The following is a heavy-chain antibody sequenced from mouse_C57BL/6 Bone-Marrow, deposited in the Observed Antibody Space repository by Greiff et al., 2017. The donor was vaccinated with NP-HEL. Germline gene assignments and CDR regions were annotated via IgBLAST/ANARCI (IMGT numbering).Heavy chain of an antibody. V-gene: IGHV3-6*01. Sequence: EVKLQESGPGLVKPSQSLSLSCSVSGYSFTSGYFCYWNRQFPGNLLEWMGYLSYDGSINYNPYFKNRISFTRDTSTNQFFLKLNSVTTEDSAAYYCARDLVRRPYAMDYWGQGTSVTVSS. CDR2: LSYDGSI. D-gene: IGHD2-14*01. CDR1: GYSFTSGYF. J-gene: IGHJ4*01. CDR3: ARDLVRRPYAMDY.